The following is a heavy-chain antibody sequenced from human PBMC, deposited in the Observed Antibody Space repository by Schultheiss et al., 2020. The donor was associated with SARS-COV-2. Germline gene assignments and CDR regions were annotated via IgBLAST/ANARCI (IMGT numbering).Heavy chain of an antibody. CDR1: GYTFTSYD. Sequence: ASVKVSCKASGYTFTSYDINWVRQATGQGLEWMGWMNPNSGNTGYAQKLQGRVTMTTDTSASTAYMELSSLRSEDTAVYYCARGPPMVQGVIWWFDPWGQGTLVTVSS. J-gene: IGHJ5*02. V-gene: IGHV1-8*01. CDR3: ARGPPMVQGVIWWFDP. CDR2: MNPNSGNT. D-gene: IGHD3-10*01.